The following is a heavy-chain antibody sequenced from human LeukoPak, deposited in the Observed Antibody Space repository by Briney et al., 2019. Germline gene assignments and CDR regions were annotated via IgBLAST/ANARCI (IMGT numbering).Heavy chain of an antibody. V-gene: IGHV1-69*05. J-gene: IGHJ6*03. CDR3: ARGTYYDFWSGYSKGYMDV. CDR1: GGTFSSYA. Sequence: SVKVSCKASGGTFSSYAISWVRQAPGQGLEWMGGIIPIFGTANYAQKFQGRVTITTDESTSTAYMELSSLRSEDTAVYYCARGTYYDFWSGYSKGYMDVRGKGTTVTVSS. CDR2: IIPIFGTA. D-gene: IGHD3-3*01.